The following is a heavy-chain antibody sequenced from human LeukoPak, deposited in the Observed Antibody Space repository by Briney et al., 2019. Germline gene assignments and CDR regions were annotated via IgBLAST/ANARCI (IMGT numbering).Heavy chain of an antibody. V-gene: IGHV4-38-2*02. CDR1: GYSISSGYY. J-gene: IGHJ6*03. Sequence: SSETLSLTCTVSGYSISSGYYWGWIRQPPGKGLEWIGSIYHSGSTYYNPSLKSRVTISVDTSKNQFSLKLSSVTAADTAVYYCAMGMSYFYYMDVWGKGTTVTVSS. CDR3: AMGMSYFYYMDV. CDR2: IYHSGST. D-gene: IGHD7-27*01.